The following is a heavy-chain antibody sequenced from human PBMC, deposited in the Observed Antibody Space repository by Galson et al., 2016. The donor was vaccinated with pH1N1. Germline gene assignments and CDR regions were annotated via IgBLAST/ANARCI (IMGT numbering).Heavy chain of an antibody. V-gene: IGHV3-48*01. D-gene: IGHD1-14*01. J-gene: IGHJ6*02. CDR3: ARVNHYYYYGMDV. CDR1: GFTFSSYS. Sequence: SLRLSCAASGFTFSSYSMNWVRQAPGKGLEWVSYISSSSSTIYYADSVKGRFTISRDNAKNSLYLQMNSLRAEGTAVYYCARVNHYYYYGMDVWGQGTTVTVSS. CDR2: ISSSSSTI.